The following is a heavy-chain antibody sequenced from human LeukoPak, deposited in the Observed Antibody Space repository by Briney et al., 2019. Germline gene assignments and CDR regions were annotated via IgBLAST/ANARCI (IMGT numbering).Heavy chain of an antibody. V-gene: IGHV3-21*01. D-gene: IGHD6-6*01. CDR1: GFTFSSYS. CDR2: INDFGTAM. CDR3: GSSVEEGSNRGWFES. J-gene: IGHJ5*01. Sequence: GGSLRLSCAASGFTFSSYSMNWIRQAPEKGPEWVSSINDFGTAMFYGDSLKGRFTISRDNAKNSLYLQMNNLSEDTAVVYCCGSSVEEGSNRGWFESWGQGTLVTVSS.